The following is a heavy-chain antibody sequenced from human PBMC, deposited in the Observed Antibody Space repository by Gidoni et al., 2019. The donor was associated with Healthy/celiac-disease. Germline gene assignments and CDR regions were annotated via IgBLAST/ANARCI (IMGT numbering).Heavy chain of an antibody. CDR3: ARHSGYEPFDY. D-gene: IGHD5-12*01. J-gene: IGHJ4*02. CDR1: GGTFSSYT. Sequence: QVQLVQSGAEVTKPGSSVKVSCKASGGTFSSYTISWVRQAPGQGLEWMGRIIPILGIANYAQKFQGRVTITADKSTSTAYMELSSLRSEDTAVYYCARHSGYEPFDYWGQGTLVTVSS. CDR2: IIPILGIA. V-gene: IGHV1-69*02.